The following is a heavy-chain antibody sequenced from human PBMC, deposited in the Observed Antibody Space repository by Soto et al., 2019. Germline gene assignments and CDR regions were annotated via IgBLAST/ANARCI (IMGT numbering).Heavy chain of an antibody. J-gene: IGHJ4*02. Sequence: VGSLRLSCESSVFTFSRVSMNCVRHFPGKGLEWVASISSGSSDTWYADSVKGRFIISRDNAQNSLFLQMNTLRPEDTAIYYCARVAYWAPGTQVTVSS. CDR3: ARVAY. CDR2: ISSGSSDT. CDR1: VFTFSRVS. V-gene: IGHV3-21*01.